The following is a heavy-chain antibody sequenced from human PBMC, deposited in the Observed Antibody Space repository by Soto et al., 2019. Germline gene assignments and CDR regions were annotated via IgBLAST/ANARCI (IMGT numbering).Heavy chain of an antibody. Sequence: NPSETLSLICTASGGSISSYYWSWIRQPPGKGLEWIGYIYYSGSTNYNPSLKSRVTISVDTSKNQFSLKPSSVTAADTAVYYCARDQSAIAAAQGGYYYYGMDVWGQGTTVTVSS. J-gene: IGHJ6*02. V-gene: IGHV4-59*01. CDR2: IYYSGST. CDR1: GGSISSYY. CDR3: ARDQSAIAAAQGGYYYYGMDV. D-gene: IGHD6-13*01.